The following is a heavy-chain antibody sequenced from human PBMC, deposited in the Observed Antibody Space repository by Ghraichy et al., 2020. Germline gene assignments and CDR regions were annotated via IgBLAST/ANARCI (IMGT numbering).Heavy chain of an antibody. D-gene: IGHD2-8*01. V-gene: IGHV4-4*07. CDR3: ARNGPAFDY. J-gene: IGHJ4*02. Sequence: GSLSLTCSVSGGSISSYYWSWIRQPAGKGLEWIGRIYSSGSTNYNPSLRSRVTMSVDTSTNHFSLKLSSVTAADTAVYYCARNGPAFDYWGQGTLVTVSS. CDR1: GGSISSYY. CDR2: IYSSGST.